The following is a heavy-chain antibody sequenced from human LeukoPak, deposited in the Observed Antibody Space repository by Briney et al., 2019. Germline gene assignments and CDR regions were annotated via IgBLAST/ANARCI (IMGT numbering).Heavy chain of an antibody. D-gene: IGHD3-10*01. Sequence: PGRSLRLSCAASGFTFSNYNMNWVRQAPGKGLEWVSSISSSSSSINYADSLKGRFTISRDNAKNSLYLQMNSLRAEDTAVYYCAKRERVGFGELYQSWGQGTLVTVSS. V-gene: IGHV3-21*04. CDR2: ISSSSSSI. CDR1: GFTFSNYN. J-gene: IGHJ4*02. CDR3: AKRERVGFGELYQS.